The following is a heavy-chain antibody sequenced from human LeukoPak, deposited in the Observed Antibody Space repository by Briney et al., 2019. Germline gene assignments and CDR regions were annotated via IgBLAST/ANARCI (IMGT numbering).Heavy chain of an antibody. J-gene: IGHJ4*02. CDR3: VSSYSGSYLSYFDY. D-gene: IGHD1-26*01. Sequence: SETLSLTCTVSGGSISSYYWSWIRQPPGKGLEWIGYIYYSGSTNYNPSLKSRVTISVDTSKNQFSQKLSSVAAADTAVYYCVSSYSGSYLSYFDYWGQGTLVTVSS. CDR1: GGSISSYY. CDR2: IYYSGST. V-gene: IGHV4-59*01.